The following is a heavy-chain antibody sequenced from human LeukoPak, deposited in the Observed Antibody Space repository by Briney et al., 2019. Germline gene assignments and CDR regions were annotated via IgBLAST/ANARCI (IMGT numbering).Heavy chain of an antibody. CDR3: ARDVPGDYTRAGGIDY. D-gene: IGHD4-17*01. CDR1: GYSISSGYY. Sequence: SETLSLTCTVSGYSISSGYYWGWIRQPPGKGLEWIGSIYHSGSTYYNPSLKSRVTISVDTSKNQFSLKLSSVTAADTAVYYCARDVPGDYTRAGGIDYWGQGTLVTVPS. J-gene: IGHJ4*02. V-gene: IGHV4-38-2*02. CDR2: IYHSGST.